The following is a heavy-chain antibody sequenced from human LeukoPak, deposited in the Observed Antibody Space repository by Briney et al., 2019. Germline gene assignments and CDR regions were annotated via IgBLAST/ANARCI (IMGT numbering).Heavy chain of an antibody. CDR2: ISGGGDYI. V-gene: IGHV3-23*01. CDR1: GFSFSTYA. Sequence: GGSLRLSCVASGFSFSTYAMTWVRQAPGKGLEWVSAISGGGDYIYYGDSVKGRFTTSRDNSKRTLYLQMSNLRAEDTAVYYCAKNWGPGVAFYESWGQGTQVTVSS. D-gene: IGHD3-16*01. J-gene: IGHJ4*02. CDR3: AKNWGPGVAFYES.